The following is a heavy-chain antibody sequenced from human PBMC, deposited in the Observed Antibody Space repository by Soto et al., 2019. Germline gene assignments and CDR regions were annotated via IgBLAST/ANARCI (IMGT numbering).Heavy chain of an antibody. D-gene: IGHD2-2*01. J-gene: IGHJ6*02. V-gene: IGHV4-34*01. CDR3: ARDSVVVPAALYYYYGMDV. Sequence: SETLSLTCAVYGGSFSNYYWTWTRQPPGKGLEWIGEINHSGNTNYNPALKSRVTISVDTSKNQFSLKLSSVTAADTAVYYCARDSVVVPAALYYYYGMDVWGQGTTVTVSS. CDR2: INHSGNT. CDR1: GGSFSNYY.